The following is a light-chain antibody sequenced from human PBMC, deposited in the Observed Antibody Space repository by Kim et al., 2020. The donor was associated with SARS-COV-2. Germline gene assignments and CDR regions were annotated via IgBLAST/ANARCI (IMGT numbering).Light chain of an antibody. Sequence: VSVALGQTASILCGGNDIGRRTVHWYQQKPGQAPVLVMYRDRIRPSGIPERLSGSNSGNTATLTISGVQAGDEADYYCQVWDSGVVFGGGTQLTVL. V-gene: IGLV3-9*01. CDR1: DIGRRT. J-gene: IGLJ2*01. CDR2: RDR. CDR3: QVWDSGVV.